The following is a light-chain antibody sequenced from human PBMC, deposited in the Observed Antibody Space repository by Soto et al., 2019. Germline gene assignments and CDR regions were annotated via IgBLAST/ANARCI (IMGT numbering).Light chain of an antibody. V-gene: IGKV1-9*01. CDR2: GAS. Sequence: DIQLTQSPSFLSASVGDRVTISCRASQGISDYLAWYQQKPGKAPKLLIYGASTLQSGVPSRFSGSASGTEFTLTISSLQPEDFSTYFCQQFNAYPLTFGGGTKLEIK. J-gene: IGKJ4*01. CDR1: QGISDY. CDR3: QQFNAYPLT.